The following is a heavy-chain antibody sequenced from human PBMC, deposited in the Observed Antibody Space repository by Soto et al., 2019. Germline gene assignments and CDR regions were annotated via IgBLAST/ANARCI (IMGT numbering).Heavy chain of an antibody. Sequence: SVKVSCKAPGGTLSSYAINWVRQAPGQGLEWMGGIIPIFGSANYAPKFQGRVTISADESTSTAYMEVSSLRSEDTAVYYCARKREIHYYHGMDVWGQGTTVTVSS. V-gene: IGHV1-69*13. CDR2: IIPIFGSA. CDR1: GGTLSSYA. J-gene: IGHJ6*02. CDR3: ARKREIHYYHGMDV.